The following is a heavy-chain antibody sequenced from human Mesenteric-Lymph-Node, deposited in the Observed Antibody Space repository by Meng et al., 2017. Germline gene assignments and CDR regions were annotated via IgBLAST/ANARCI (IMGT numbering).Heavy chain of an antibody. CDR3: ARGYYGDYVSYYYYYGMDV. V-gene: IGHV3-74*01. J-gene: IGHJ6*02. CDR2: INSDGSST. CDR1: GFTFSSYW. D-gene: IGHD4-17*01. Sequence: GESLKISCAASGFTFSSYWMHWVRQAPGKGLVWVSRINSDGSSTSYADSVKGRFTISRDNAKNTLHLQMNSLRAEDTAVYYCARGYYGDYVSYYYYYGMDVWGQGTTVTVSS.